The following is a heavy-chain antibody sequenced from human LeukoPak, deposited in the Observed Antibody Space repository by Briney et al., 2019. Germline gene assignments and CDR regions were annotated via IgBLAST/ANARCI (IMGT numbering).Heavy chain of an antibody. D-gene: IGHD5-24*01. Sequence: GGSLRLSCAASGFTFSSYEMNWVRQAPGKGLEWVSYISSSGSTIYYADSVKGRFNISRDNAKNSLYLQMNSLRAEDTAVYYCARAKRDGYNSFDYWGQGTLVTVSS. J-gene: IGHJ4*02. CDR2: ISSSGSTI. CDR3: ARAKRDGYNSFDY. CDR1: GFTFSSYE. V-gene: IGHV3-48*03.